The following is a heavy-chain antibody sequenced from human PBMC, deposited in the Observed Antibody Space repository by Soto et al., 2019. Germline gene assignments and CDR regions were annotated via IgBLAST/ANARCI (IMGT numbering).Heavy chain of an antibody. CDR1: GFTFSSYA. D-gene: IGHD3-10*01. J-gene: IGHJ4*02. CDR3: ARVSTMVRGVIIEMYFDY. Sequence: GGSLRLSCAASGFTFSSYAMHWVRQAPGKGLEYVSAISSNGGSTYYANSVKGRFTSSRDNSKNTLYLQMGSLRAEDMAVYYCARVSTMVRGVIIEMYFDYWGQGTLVTVSS. CDR2: ISSNGGST. V-gene: IGHV3-64*01.